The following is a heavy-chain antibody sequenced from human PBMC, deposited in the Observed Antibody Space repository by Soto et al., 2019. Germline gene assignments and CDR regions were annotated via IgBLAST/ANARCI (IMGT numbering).Heavy chain of an antibody. D-gene: IGHD1-26*01. CDR3: AKRGIVGATEFDS. CDR1: GFTFSSYA. J-gene: IGHJ4*02. CDR2: ITGSSDTT. Sequence: GGSLRLSCVASGFTFSSYAMNWVRRAPGKGLEWVSTITGSSDTTYYADSVKGRFTISRDNSKNTLFLQMNSLRAEDTALYYCAKRGIVGATEFDSWGQGTLVTVS. V-gene: IGHV3-23*01.